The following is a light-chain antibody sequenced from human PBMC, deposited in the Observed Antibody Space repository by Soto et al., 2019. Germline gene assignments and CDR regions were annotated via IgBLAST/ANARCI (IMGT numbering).Light chain of an antibody. J-gene: IGLJ1*01. CDR2: EVS. Sequence: QSALTQPASVSGSPGQSITISCTGTSSDVGGYNYVSWYQQHPGKAPKLMISEVSNRPSGVSNRFSGSKSGNTASLTISGLQAEDEADYYCSSYTSSSTLVFGTGTKLTGL. CDR1: SSDVGGYNY. CDR3: SSYTSSSTLV. V-gene: IGLV2-14*01.